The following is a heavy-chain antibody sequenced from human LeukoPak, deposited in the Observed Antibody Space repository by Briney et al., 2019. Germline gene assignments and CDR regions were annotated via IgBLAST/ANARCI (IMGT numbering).Heavy chain of an antibody. CDR3: VAVAGSNYFDY. D-gene: IGHD6-19*01. CDR1: VRPISSSSYY. V-gene: IGHV4-39*01. Sequence: PSETLSLTCTDSVRPISSSSYYWGWIRQPPGKGREWIGSIYYSGSTYYNPSLKSRVTISVDTSKNQFSLKLRSVTAADTAVYYCVAVAGSNYFDYWGQGTLVTVSS. CDR2: IYYSGST. J-gene: IGHJ4*02.